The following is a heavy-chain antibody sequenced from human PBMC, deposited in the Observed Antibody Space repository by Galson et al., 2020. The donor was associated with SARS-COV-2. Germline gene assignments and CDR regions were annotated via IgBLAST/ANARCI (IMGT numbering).Heavy chain of an antibody. CDR3: ARIDSSGCRGIY. CDR1: GFSLSSSGVC. J-gene: IGHJ4*01. D-gene: IGHD6-19*01. CDR2: IDWDGDR. V-gene: IGHV2-70*11. Sequence: ESGPTLVKPTQTLTLTCTFSGFSLSSSGVCVNWIRQPPGKALEWLARIDWDGDRYYNISLKTRLTISKDTSQNQVVLTMTSMDPVDTATYYCARIDSSGCRGIYWGHGTLVTVSS.